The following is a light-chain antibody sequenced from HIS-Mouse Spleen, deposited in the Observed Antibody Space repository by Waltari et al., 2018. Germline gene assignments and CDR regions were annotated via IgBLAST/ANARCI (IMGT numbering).Light chain of an antibody. CDR1: QSLVHSDGNTY. V-gene: IGKV2-30*02. CDR2: KVS. Sequence: DVVMTQSPLSLPVTLGQPASISCRSSQSLVHSDGNTYLNWFQQRTGQSPRRLICKVSNRDSGVPDRFSGSGSGTDFTLKISRVEAEDVGVYYCMQGTHWLTFGGGTKVEIK. CDR3: MQGTHWLT. J-gene: IGKJ4*01.